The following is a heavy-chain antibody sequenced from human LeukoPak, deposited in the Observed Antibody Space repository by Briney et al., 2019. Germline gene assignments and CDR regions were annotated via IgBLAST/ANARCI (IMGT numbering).Heavy chain of an antibody. CDR1: GGTFSSYA. D-gene: IGHD6-6*01. CDR3: ARDVVEYSSSSGNYYYYYYMDV. J-gene: IGHJ6*03. CDR2: IIPILGIA. V-gene: IGHV1-69*04. Sequence: SVKVSCKASGGTFSSYAISWVRQAPGQGLGWMGRIIPILGIANYAQKFQGRVTITADKSTSTAYMELSSLRSEDTAVYYCARDVVEYSSSSGNYYYYYYMDVRGKGTTVTVSS.